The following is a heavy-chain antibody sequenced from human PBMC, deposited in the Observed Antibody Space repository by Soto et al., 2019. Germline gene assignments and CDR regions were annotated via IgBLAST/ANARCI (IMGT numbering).Heavy chain of an antibody. CDR1: GFTFRNYW. Sequence: EVQLVESGGGLVQPGGSLRLSCAASGFTFRNYWMHWVRQAPGKGLVWVSRISDYGRINYADSVKGRFTISRDDAKSELYLQMNNSRAEDTAVYYCARGGVEPFDYWGQGALVTVSS. CDR3: ARGGVEPFDY. D-gene: IGHD3-10*01. V-gene: IGHV3-74*01. J-gene: IGHJ4*02. CDR2: ISDYGRI.